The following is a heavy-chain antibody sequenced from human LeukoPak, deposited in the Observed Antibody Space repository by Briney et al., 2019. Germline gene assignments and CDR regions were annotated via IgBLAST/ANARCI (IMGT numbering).Heavy chain of an antibody. CDR2: IKSKTDGGTT. CDR3: TTDSELRFLEWSTHHHGMDV. V-gene: IGHV3-15*01. J-gene: IGHJ6*02. CDR1: GFTFSNAW. D-gene: IGHD3-3*01. Sequence: GGSLRLSCAASGFTFSNAWMSWVRQAPGKGLEWVGRIKSKTDGGTTDYAAPVKGRFTISRDDSKNTLYLQMNSLKTEDTAVYYCTTDSELRFLEWSTHHHGMDVWGQGTTVAVSS.